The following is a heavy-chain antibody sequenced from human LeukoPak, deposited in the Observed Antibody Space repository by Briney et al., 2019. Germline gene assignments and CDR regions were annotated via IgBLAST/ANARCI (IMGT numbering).Heavy chain of an antibody. CDR2: IIPIFGTA. D-gene: IGHD3-16*01. V-gene: IGHV1-69*06. J-gene: IGHJ4*02. CDR1: GGTFSSYA. Sequence: SVKVSCKASGGTFSSYAISWVRQAPGQGLEWMGGIIPIFGTANYAQKFQGRVTITADKSTSTAYMELSSLRSEDTAVYYCASRLLGRRGNDYWGQGTLVTVSS. CDR3: ASRLLGRRGNDY.